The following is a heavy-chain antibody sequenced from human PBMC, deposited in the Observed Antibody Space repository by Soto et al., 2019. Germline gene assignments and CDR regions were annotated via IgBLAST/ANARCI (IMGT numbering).Heavy chain of an antibody. J-gene: IGHJ6*04. CDR3: ARDRGYYYDSSGYYVPYYYGVDV. D-gene: IGHD3-22*01. Sequence: GGSLRLSCAGSGFTFSRYSMNWVRQVPGKGLEWVSYISCSSSTIYYADSVKGRFTISRDNAKNSLYLQMNSLRAEDTAVYYCARDRGYYYDSSGYYVPYYYGVDVWSKRTTVTVS. CDR1: GFTFSRYS. CDR2: ISCSSSTI. V-gene: IGHV3-48*01.